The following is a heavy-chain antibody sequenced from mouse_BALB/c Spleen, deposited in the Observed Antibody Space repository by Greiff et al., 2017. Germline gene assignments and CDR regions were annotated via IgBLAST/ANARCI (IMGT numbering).Heavy chain of an antibody. D-gene: IGHD2-1*01. CDR2: IWAGGST. J-gene: IGHJ4*01. V-gene: IGHV2-9*02. CDR1: GFSLTSYG. Sequence: QVQLKQSGPGLVAPSQSLSITCTVSGFSLTSYGVHWVRQPPGKGLEWLGVIWAGGSTNYNSAPMSRLSISKDNSKSQVFLKMNSLQTDDTAMYYCAREDGNYEGDAMDYWGQGTSVTVSS. CDR3: AREDGNYEGDAMDY.